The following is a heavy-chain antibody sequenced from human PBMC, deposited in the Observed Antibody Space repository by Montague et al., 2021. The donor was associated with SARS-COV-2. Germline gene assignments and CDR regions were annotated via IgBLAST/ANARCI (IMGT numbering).Heavy chain of an antibody. V-gene: IGHV3-23*03. Sequence: SLRLSCAASGFTVSSYAMSWVRQAPGKGLEWVSVIYSGGSSAYYXDSLKVRFTISRDNSKNTLYLQMNSLRAEDTAVYYCATGGYCSSTSCYGGYYWGQGTLVTVSS. D-gene: IGHD2-2*01. CDR3: ATGGYCSSTSCYGGYY. J-gene: IGHJ4*02. CDR1: GFTVSSYA. CDR2: IYSGGSSA.